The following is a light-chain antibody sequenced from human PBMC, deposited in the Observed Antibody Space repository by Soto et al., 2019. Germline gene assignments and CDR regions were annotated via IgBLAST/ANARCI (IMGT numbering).Light chain of an antibody. CDR1: SSDVGGYNY. J-gene: IGLJ3*02. V-gene: IGLV2-14*03. CDR3: TSYTTSSPYLV. CDR2: DVT. Sequence: QSALTQPASVSGSPGQSITISCTGTSSDVGGYNYVSWYQHHPGKAPKLMIYDVTNRPSGVSNRFSSSKSGNTASLTISGLQAEDEADYYCTSYTTSSPYLVFGGGTKLTVL.